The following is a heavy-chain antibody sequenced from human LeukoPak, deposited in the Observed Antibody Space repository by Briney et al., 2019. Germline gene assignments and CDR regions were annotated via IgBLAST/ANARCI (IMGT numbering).Heavy chain of an antibody. CDR2: IYSSGST. Sequence: SETLSLTCTVSGGSISSYYWSWIRQPAGKGLEWIGRIYSSGSTNYNPTLKSRVNMSVDTSKNQFSLKLSSVTAADTAVYFCARGQYHLLYWYFDLWGRGTLVTVSS. CDR1: GGSISSYY. V-gene: IGHV4-4*07. CDR3: ARGQYHLLYWYFDL. J-gene: IGHJ2*01. D-gene: IGHD2-2*01.